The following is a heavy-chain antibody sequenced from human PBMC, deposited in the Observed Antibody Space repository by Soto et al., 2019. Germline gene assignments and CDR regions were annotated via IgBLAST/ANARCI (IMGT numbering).Heavy chain of an antibody. D-gene: IGHD3-10*01. CDR1: GGTFSSYT. CDR2: IIPILGIA. J-gene: IGHJ4*02. Sequence: SVKVSCKASGGTFSSYTISWVRQVPGQGLEWMGRIIPILGIANYAQKFQGRVTITADKSTSTAYMELSSLRSEDTAVYYCARGRTMVRGAPTDYFDYWGQGTLVTVSS. V-gene: IGHV1-69*02. CDR3: ARGRTMVRGAPTDYFDY.